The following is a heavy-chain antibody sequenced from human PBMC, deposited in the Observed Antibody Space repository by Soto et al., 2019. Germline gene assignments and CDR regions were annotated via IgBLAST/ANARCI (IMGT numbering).Heavy chain of an antibody. Sequence: SETLSLTCTVSGGSISSSSYYWGWIRQPPGKGLEWIGSIYYSGSTYYNPSLKSRVTISVDTSKNQFSLKLSSVTAADTAVYYCASYYGDYYYYYYMDVWGKGTTVTVS. CDR2: IYYSGST. D-gene: IGHD4-17*01. CDR3: ASYYGDYYYYYYMDV. CDR1: GGSISSSSYY. J-gene: IGHJ6*03. V-gene: IGHV4-39*01.